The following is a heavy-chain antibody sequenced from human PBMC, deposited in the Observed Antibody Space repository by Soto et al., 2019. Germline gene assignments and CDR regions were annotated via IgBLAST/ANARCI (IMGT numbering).Heavy chain of an antibody. CDR2: IYHSGRT. CDR3: ARHEIVGASFDY. J-gene: IGHJ4*02. D-gene: IGHD1-26*01. Sequence: PSETLSLTCAVSGGSISSGGYSWSWIRQPPGKGLEWIGYIYHSGRTYYNPSLKSRVTISVDTSKNQFSLKLTSVTAADTAVYYCARHEIVGASFDYWGQGTQVTVSS. CDR1: GGSISSGGYS. V-gene: IGHV4-30-2*03.